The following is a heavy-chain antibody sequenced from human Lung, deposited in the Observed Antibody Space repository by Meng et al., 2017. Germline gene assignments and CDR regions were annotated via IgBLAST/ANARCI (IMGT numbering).Heavy chain of an antibody. Sequence: QVQLQQWGAGLVKPSETLSLTCVVSGGSFSDYYWSWIRQPPGKGLVWIGEINHSGSTNYNPSLESRATISVDTSQNNLSLKLSSVTAADSAVYYCARGPTTMAHDFDYWGQGTLVTVSS. J-gene: IGHJ4*02. V-gene: IGHV4-34*01. CDR3: ARGPTTMAHDFDY. CDR1: GGSFSDYY. D-gene: IGHD4-11*01. CDR2: INHSGST.